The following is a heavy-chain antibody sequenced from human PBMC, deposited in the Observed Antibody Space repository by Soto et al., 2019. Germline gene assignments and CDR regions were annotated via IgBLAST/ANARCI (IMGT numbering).Heavy chain of an antibody. CDR1: GGSIGSSSYY. CDR2: MYSSGNT. V-gene: IGHV4-39*01. D-gene: IGHD3-22*01. Sequence: QLHLQESGPGLVKPSETLSLTCTVSGGSIGSSSYYWGWIRQPPGKGLEWIGSMYSSGNTYYNPPLKSRVTVSVDTSKNHFSLKLSSVTAADTAMYYCARQPYDSSGYYYGAWGQGTLVTVSS. CDR3: ARQPYDSSGYYYGA. J-gene: IGHJ5*02.